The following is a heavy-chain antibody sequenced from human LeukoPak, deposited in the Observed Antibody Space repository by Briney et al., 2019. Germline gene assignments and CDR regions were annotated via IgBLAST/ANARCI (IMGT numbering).Heavy chain of an antibody. V-gene: IGHV4-38-2*02. CDR1: TFSISNSNGYY. CDR2: IYHGGST. CDR3: ARGGSGSYYVGPFDY. Sequence: KSSETLSLTCIVSTFSISNSNGYYWGWIRQPTGKGLEWIGRIYHGGSTSYNASPKSRVTISLDTSKNQFSLKLSSVTAADTAVYYCARGGSGSYYVGPFDYWGQGTLVTVSS. J-gene: IGHJ4*02. D-gene: IGHD1-26*01.